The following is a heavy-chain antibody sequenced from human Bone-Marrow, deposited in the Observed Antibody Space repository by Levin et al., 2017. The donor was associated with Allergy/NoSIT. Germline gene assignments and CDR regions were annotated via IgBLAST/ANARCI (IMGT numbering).Heavy chain of an antibody. CDR3: AKVVYDSSGYYYDYSYYYGMDV. CDR1: GFTFSSYA. CDR2: ISGSGGST. V-gene: IGHV3-23*01. D-gene: IGHD3-22*01. J-gene: IGHJ6*02. Sequence: GESLKISCAASGFTFSSYAMSWVRQAPGKGLEWVSAISGSGGSTYYADSVKGRFTISRDNSKNTLYLQMNSLRAEDTAVYYCAKVVYDSSGYYYDYSYYYGMDVWGQGTTVTVSS.